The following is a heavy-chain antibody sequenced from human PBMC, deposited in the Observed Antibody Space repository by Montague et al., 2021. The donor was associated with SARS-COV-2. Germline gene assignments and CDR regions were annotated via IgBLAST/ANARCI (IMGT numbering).Heavy chain of an antibody. J-gene: IGHJ4*02. D-gene: IGHD6-19*01. CDR3: ARTSASSGY. CDR2: YN. V-gene: IGHV6-1*01. Sequence: YNDYAVSVKSRITINPDTSKNQISLQLNSVTPEDTAVYYCARTSASSGYWGQGTLVTVSS.